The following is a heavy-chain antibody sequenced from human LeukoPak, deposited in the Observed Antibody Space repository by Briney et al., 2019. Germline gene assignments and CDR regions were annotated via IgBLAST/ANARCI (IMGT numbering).Heavy chain of an antibody. J-gene: IGHJ6*03. CDR2: IRYDGSNK. CDR3: ARVPPNGDYWWTYYYYYYMDV. Sequence: GGTLRLSCAASGLTFSSYGMHWVRQAPGKGLEWVAFIRYDGSNKYYADSVKGRFTIHRDNSKNTLYLQINSLRAEDTAVYYCARVPPNGDYWWTYYYYYYMDVWGKGTTVTVSS. CDR1: GLTFSSYG. D-gene: IGHD4-17*01. V-gene: IGHV3-30*02.